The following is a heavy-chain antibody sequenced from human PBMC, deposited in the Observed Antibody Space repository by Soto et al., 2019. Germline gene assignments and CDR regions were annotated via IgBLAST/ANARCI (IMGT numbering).Heavy chain of an antibody. CDR1: GDSIGRSSYY. Sequence: PSETLSLTCTVSGDSIGRSSYYWGWIRQPPGKGLEWIGSIYYSGSTYYNPSLKSRVTISVDTSKNQFSLKLSSVTAADTAVYYXARRQSSSWYGLWGQGTLVXVSS. CDR3: ARRQSSSWYGL. CDR2: IYYSGST. V-gene: IGHV4-39*01. D-gene: IGHD6-13*01. J-gene: IGHJ5*02.